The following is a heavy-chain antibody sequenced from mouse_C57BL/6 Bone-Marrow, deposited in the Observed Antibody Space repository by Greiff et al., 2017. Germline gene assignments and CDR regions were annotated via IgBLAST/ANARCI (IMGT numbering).Heavy chain of an antibody. J-gene: IGHJ3*01. Sequence: QVQLKQSGAELVRPGASVTLSCKASGYTFTDYEMHWVKQTPVHGLEWIGAIDPDTGGTAYNQKFKGKDILTADKSSSTAYMELRSLTSEDSAVYCCTPNRGYYYCSSPFAYWGQGTLVTVSA. CDR1: GYTFTDYE. V-gene: IGHV1-15*01. D-gene: IGHD1-1*01. CDR3: TPNRGYYYCSSPFAY. CDR2: IDPDTGGT.